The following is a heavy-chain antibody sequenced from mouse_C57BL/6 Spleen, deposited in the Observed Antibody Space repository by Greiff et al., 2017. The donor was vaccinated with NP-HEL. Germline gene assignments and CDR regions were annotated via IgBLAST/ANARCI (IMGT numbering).Heavy chain of an antibody. V-gene: IGHV1-59*01. CDR1: GYTFTSYW. Sequence: QVQLQQPGAELVRPGTSVKLSCKASGYTFTSYWMHWVKQRPGQGLEWIGVIDPSDSYTNYNQKFKGKATLTVDTSSSTAYMQLSSLTSEDSAVYYCAREASGVYDYERVFDYWGQGTTLTVSS. J-gene: IGHJ2*01. CDR3: AREASGVYDYERVFDY. D-gene: IGHD2-4*01. CDR2: IDPSDSYT.